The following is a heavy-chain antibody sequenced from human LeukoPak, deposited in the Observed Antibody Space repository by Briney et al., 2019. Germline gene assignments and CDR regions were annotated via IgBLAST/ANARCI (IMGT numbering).Heavy chain of an antibody. D-gene: IGHD2-15*01. CDR1: GFTFSNAW. J-gene: IGHJ4*02. Sequence: PGGSLRLSCAASGFTFSNAWMSWVRQAPGKGLEWVGRIKSKTDGGTTDYAAHVKGRFTISRDDSKNTLYLQMNSLKTEDTAVYYCTTHGAVGYCSGGSCPTLFFVDYWGQGTLVTVSS. CDR2: IKSKTDGGTT. CDR3: TTHGAVGYCSGGSCPTLFFVDY. V-gene: IGHV3-15*01.